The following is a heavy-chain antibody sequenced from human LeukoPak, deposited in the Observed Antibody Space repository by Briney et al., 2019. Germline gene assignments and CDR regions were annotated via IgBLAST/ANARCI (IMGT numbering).Heavy chain of an antibody. D-gene: IGHD2-2*01. V-gene: IGHV1-69*01. CDR1: GSTFSSYA. CDR2: IIPIFGTA. CDR3: ASQNPIVVVPAAKGHFFDY. Sequence: GSSVKVSCKASGSTFSSYAIIWVRQAPGQGLEWMGGIIPIFGTANYAQKFQGRVTITADESTSTAYMELSSLRSEDTAVYYCASQNPIVVVPAAKGHFFDYWGQGTLVTVSS. J-gene: IGHJ4*02.